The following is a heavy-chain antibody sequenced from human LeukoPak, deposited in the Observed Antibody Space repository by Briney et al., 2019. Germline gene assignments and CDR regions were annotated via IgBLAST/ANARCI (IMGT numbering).Heavy chain of an antibody. CDR2: IIPIFGAA. Sequence: SVKVSLKASGGTLSCYAISNVRQAPGQVLEWMGGIIPIFGAANYAQKFQGRVTITTEESTSTAYMELSNLRYDDTAVYYCTSLHYGSWYYMDVWGKGTPVTVSS. D-gene: IGHD3-10*01. CDR3: TSLHYGSWYYMDV. V-gene: IGHV1-69*05. CDR1: GGTLSCYA. J-gene: IGHJ6*03.